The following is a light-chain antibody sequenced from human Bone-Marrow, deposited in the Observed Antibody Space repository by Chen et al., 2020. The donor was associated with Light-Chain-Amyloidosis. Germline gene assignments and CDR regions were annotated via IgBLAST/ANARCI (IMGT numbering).Light chain of an antibody. J-gene: IGLJ3*02. CDR3: SSITDSTTWV. V-gene: IGLV2-14*03. CDR1: SSDIGGNKY. CDR2: DVN. Sequence: QSALSQPASVSGSPRQSITISCTGSSSDIGGNKYVSWYQHYPGKAPRLMIYDVNNRPSGVSNRFSGSKSGSTASLTISGLQAEDEAAYYCSSITDSTTWVFGGGTKVTVL.